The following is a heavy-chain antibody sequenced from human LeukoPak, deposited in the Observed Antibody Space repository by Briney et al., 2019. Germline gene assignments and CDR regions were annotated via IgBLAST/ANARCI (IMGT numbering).Heavy chain of an antibody. V-gene: IGHV1-2*02. D-gene: IGHD3-3*01. Sequence: GASVKVAREGSGYTCTSDKIPGVGEAPGQRLEWIGWINPNSGGTNYAQKIQGRVTMTRDTSISTAYMELNRLRSDDTAVYYCARGQYYDFWSGYYYSPHFDYWGQGTLVTVSS. CDR3: ARGQYYDFWSGYYYSPHFDY. J-gene: IGHJ4*02. CDR1: GYTCTSDK. CDR2: INPNSGGT.